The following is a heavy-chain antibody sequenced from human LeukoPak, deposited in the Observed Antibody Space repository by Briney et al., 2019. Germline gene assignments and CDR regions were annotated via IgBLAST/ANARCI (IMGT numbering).Heavy chain of an antibody. V-gene: IGHV4-59*01. Sequence: SETLSLTCTVSGGSISSYYWSWIRQPPGKGLEWIGYIYYSGSTNYNPSLKSRVTISVDTSKNQFSLKLSSATAADTAVYYCARGGLLWFGEVIGGFDYWGQGTLVTVSS. CDR3: ARGGLLWFGEVIGGFDY. CDR2: IYYSGST. D-gene: IGHD3-10*01. J-gene: IGHJ4*02. CDR1: GGSISSYY.